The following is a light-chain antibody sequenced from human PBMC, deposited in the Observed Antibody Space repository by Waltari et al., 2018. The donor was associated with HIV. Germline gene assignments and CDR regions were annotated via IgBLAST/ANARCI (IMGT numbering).Light chain of an antibody. CDR2: DVT. Sequence: QSALTQPPSASGSPGQSVTISCTGTSSDVGAYNYVSWFQQHLGKAPKLMIYDVTKRPSGVPDRFSGSKSGNPASLTVSGLQAEDEADYYCASHAGSKDVFGGGTRLTVL. CDR1: SSDVGAYNY. CDR3: ASHAGSKDV. J-gene: IGLJ2*01. V-gene: IGLV2-8*01.